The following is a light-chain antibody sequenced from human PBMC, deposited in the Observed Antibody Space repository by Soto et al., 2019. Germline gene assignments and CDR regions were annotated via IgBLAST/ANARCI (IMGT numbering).Light chain of an antibody. CDR3: QQYGRSPPWT. CDR2: GAS. Sequence: EIVLTQSPGTLSLSPGERATLSCRASQSISGSYLAWYQQKPGQAPRLLIYGASSRATGIPDRFSGSGSGTDFTLTISRLEPDDFAVYYCQQYGRSPPWTLGQATMVEIK. J-gene: IGKJ1*01. CDR1: QSISGSY. V-gene: IGKV3-20*01.